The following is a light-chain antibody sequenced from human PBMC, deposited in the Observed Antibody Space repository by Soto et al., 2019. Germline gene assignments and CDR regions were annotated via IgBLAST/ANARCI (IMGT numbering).Light chain of an antibody. J-gene: IGLJ2*01. Sequence: QSALTQPASVSGSPGQSITISCTGTSSDVGGYNYVSWYQQHPGKAPQLMIYEVSNRPSGVSNRFSGSKSGNTASLTNSGLQAEEESDYYCPSKRSSSTSVVVGGGTQRTVL. V-gene: IGLV2-14*01. CDR3: PSKRSSSTSVV. CDR1: SSDVGGYNY. CDR2: EVS.